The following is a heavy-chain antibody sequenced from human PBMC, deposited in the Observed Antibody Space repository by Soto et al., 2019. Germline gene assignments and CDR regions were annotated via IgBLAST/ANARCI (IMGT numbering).Heavy chain of an antibody. D-gene: IGHD3-3*01. J-gene: IGHJ5*02. Sequence: SETLSLTCSVSGGTISGYYWTWIRQPAGKGLEWIGRIYSSGNTKYNPSLQSRVTMSLDTSNNQFSLRLTSVTAADTAVYYCARGQRFSDWLDPCGPGTLVTVST. CDR3: ARGQRFSDWLDP. V-gene: IGHV4-4*07. CDR2: IYSSGNT. CDR1: GGTISGYY.